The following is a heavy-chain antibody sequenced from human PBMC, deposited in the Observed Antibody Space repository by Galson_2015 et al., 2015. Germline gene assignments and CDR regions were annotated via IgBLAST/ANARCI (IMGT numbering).Heavy chain of an antibody. J-gene: IGHJ6*03. CDR3: ARVVYCTTTNCYAGSYYVDV. CDR2: ISSSGSAI. CDR1: GFAFSNYD. V-gene: IGHV3-48*03. D-gene: IGHD2-2*01. Sequence: SLRLSCAASGFAFSNYDMNWVRQAPGKGLEWVSYISSSGSAIYYADSVKGRFTISRDNAKNSLYLQMNSLRAEDTAVYYCARVVYCTTTNCYAGSYYVDVWGRGTTVTVSS.